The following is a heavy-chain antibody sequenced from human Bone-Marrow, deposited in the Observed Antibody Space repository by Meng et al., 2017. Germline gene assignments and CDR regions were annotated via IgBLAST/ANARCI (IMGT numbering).Heavy chain of an antibody. CDR3: ARDRDHITSYYEDGFDY. V-gene: IGHV3-21*01. Sequence: GESLKISCAASGFTFSSSSMSWVRQAPGKGLEWVSSISSTSGVIYYADSVKGRFTISRDNAKNSLYLQMNSLRAEDTAVYYCARDRDHITSYYEDGFDYWGQGTLVTVSS. J-gene: IGHJ4*02. CDR2: ISSTSGVI. D-gene: IGHD3-3*01. CDR1: GFTFSSSS.